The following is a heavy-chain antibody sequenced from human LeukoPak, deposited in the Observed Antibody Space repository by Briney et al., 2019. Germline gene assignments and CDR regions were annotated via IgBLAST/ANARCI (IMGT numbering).Heavy chain of an antibody. CDR3: ARGVPRGLFDY. J-gene: IGHJ4*02. V-gene: IGHV4-34*01. Sequence: SETLSLTCAVYGGSFSGYYWSWIRQPPGKGLEWIEEINHSGSTNYNPSLKSRVTISVDTSKNQFSLKLSSVTAADTAVYYCARGVPRGLFDYWGQGTLVTVSS. CDR2: INHSGST. CDR1: GGSFSGYY. D-gene: IGHD6-6*01.